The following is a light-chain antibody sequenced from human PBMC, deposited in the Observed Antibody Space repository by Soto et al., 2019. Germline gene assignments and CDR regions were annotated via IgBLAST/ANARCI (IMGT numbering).Light chain of an antibody. CDR1: NIGSKS. Sequence: SYELTQPPSVSVTPGQTARITCGGNNIGSKSVHWYQQKPGQAPVLVVYDDCARPSGIPEGFSGSNSWNTAALTISRVEAGDEADYYCQVWDSSSDHVVFGGGTKLTVL. V-gene: IGLV3-21*02. CDR2: DDC. J-gene: IGLJ2*01. CDR3: QVWDSSSDHVV.